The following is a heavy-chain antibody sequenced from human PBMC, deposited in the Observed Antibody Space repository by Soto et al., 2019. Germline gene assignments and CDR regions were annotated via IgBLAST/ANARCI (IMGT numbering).Heavy chain of an antibody. CDR3: AKGPGGGYLIGYNWFDP. Sequence: PGGSLRLSCAASGFTFSSYAMSWVRQAPGKGLEWVSAISGSGGSTYYADSVKGRFTISRDNSKNTLYLQMNSLRAEDTAVYYCAKGPGGGYLIGYNWFDPWGQGTLVTVSS. CDR2: ISGSGGST. V-gene: IGHV3-23*01. CDR1: GFTFSSYA. D-gene: IGHD1-26*01. J-gene: IGHJ5*02.